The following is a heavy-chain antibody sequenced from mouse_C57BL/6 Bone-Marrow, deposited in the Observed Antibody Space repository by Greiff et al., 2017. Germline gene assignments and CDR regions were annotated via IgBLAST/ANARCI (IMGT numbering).Heavy chain of an antibody. CDR3: AIGYDYDEGFAY. D-gene: IGHD2-4*01. V-gene: IGHV1-74*01. CDR2: IHPSDSDT. CDR1: GYTFTSYW. Sequence: QVQLQQPGAELVKPGASVKVSCKASGYTFTSYWMHWVKQRPGQGLEWIGRIHPSDSDTNYNQKFKGKATLTVDKSSSTAYMQLSSLTSEDSAVYYCAIGYDYDEGFAYWGQGTLGTVSA. J-gene: IGHJ3*01.